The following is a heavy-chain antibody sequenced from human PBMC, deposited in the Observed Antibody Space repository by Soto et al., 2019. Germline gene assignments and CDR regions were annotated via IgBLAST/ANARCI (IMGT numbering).Heavy chain of an antibody. V-gene: IGHV4-39*01. D-gene: IGHD2-2*02. CDR3: ARQRVVPAAIVRYYYYYYGMDV. CDR2: IYYSGST. CDR1: VGSVSSSSYY. Sequence: PSETLSLTCTVSVGSVSSSSYYWGWILQPPGKGLEWIGSIYYSGSTYYNPSLKSRVTISVDTSKNQFSLKLSSVTAADTAVYYCARQRVVPAAIVRYYYYYYGMDVWGQGTTVTVSS. J-gene: IGHJ6*02.